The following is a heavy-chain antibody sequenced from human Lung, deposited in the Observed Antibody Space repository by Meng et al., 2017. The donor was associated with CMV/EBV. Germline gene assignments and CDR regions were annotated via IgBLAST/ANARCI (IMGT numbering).Heavy chain of an antibody. D-gene: IGHD3-9*01. V-gene: IGHV3-48*03. CDR2: ISSSGSTI. CDR3: ARTRFFDWLLYPFDY. J-gene: IGHJ4*01. CDR1: GFTFSSYE. Sequence: GESLKISCAASGFTFSSYEMNWVRQAPGKGLEWVSYISSSGSTIYYADSVKGRFTISRDNAKNSLYLQMNSLRAEDTAVYYCARTRFFDWLLYPFDYWGHGTXVTVSS.